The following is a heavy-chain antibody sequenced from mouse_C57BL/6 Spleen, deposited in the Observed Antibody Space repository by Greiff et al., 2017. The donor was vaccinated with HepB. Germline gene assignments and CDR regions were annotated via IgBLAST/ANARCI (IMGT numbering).Heavy chain of an antibody. V-gene: IGHV1-72*01. CDR1: GYTFTSYW. D-gene: IGHD1-1*01. CDR3: ARGGVTSYYYGSSYNFDV. CDR2: IDPNSGGT. Sequence: VQLQQPGAELVKPGASVKLSCKASGYTFTSYWMHWVKQRPGRGLEWIGRIDPNSGGTKYNEKFKSKATLTVDKPSSTAYMQLSSLTSEDSAVYYCARGGVTSYYYGSSYNFDVWGTGTTVTVSS. J-gene: IGHJ1*03.